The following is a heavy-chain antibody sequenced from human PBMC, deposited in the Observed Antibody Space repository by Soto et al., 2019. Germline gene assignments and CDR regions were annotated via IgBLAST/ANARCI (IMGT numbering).Heavy chain of an antibody. D-gene: IGHD6-13*01. CDR2: ISAYNGNT. CDR1: GYTFTSYG. J-gene: IGHJ4*02. Sequence: QVQLVQSGAEVKKPGASVKVSCKASGYTFTSYGISWVRQAPGQGLEWMGWISAYNGNTNYAQKLQGRVTMTTDTSTSTAYMELRSRRSDDTGVYYCARCIAAAGPMCYFDSWGQGTLVTVSS. CDR3: ARCIAAAGPMCYFDS. V-gene: IGHV1-18*01.